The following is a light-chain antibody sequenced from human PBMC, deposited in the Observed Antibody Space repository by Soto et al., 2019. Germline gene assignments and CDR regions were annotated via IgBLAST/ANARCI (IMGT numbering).Light chain of an antibody. V-gene: IGKV3-20*01. Sequence: EIVLTQSPGTLSLSPGERATLSCRASQSVDSSFLAWYQQKPGQSPRLLMYATSSRGAGIPDRFSGSGSGTDFTLTISRLEPEDFELHYCHQYGRSPRTFGQGTKVEIX. CDR3: HQYGRSPRT. J-gene: IGKJ1*01. CDR2: ATS. CDR1: QSVDSSF.